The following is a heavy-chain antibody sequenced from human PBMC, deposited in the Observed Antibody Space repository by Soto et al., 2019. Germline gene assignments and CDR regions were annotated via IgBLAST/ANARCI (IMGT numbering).Heavy chain of an antibody. CDR2: ISSSSNTI. Sequence: EVQLVESGGGLVQPGGSLRLSCAASGFTFSSYSMNWVRQAPGKGLEWVSYISSSSNTIYYADSVKGRFTISRDNAKNSLYLQMNSLRAEDTAVYYCARDSSGYLNWFAPWGQGTLVTVSS. J-gene: IGHJ5*02. CDR3: ARDSSGYLNWFAP. CDR1: GFTFSSYS. V-gene: IGHV3-48*01. D-gene: IGHD3-22*01.